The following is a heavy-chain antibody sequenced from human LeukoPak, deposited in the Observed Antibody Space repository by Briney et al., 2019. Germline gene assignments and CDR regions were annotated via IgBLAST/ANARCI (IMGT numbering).Heavy chain of an antibody. CDR3: ARVNDYYDSSGYYSDAFDI. CDR2: IYYSGSS. D-gene: IGHD3-22*01. J-gene: IGHJ3*02. Sequence: PSETLSLTCNVSGGSISGYHWSWIRQPPGKGLEWLGYIYYSGSSNYNPSLKSRVTMSADTSKNQFSLKLSSVTAADTAVYYCARVNDYYDSSGYYSDAFDIWGQGTMVTVSS. V-gene: IGHV4-59*01. CDR1: GGSISGYH.